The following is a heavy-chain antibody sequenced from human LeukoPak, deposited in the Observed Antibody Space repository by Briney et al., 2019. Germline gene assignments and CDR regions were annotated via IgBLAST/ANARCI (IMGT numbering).Heavy chain of an antibody. D-gene: IGHD1-26*01. CDR2: INPRSGDT. Sequence: ASVKVSCKASGYTFTAYYVHWVRQAPGQGLEWMGRINPRSGDTDYAQKFQGRVIMTRDTSISTAYMELSRLTSDDTAVYYCARPQPWEYAFDIWGQGTMVTVSS. J-gene: IGHJ3*02. V-gene: IGHV1-2*06. CDR1: GYTFTAYY. CDR3: ARPQPWEYAFDI.